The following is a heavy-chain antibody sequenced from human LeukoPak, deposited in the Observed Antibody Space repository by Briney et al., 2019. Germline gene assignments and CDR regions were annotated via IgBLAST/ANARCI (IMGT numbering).Heavy chain of an antibody. CDR2: IKKDGSEK. CDR3: AGDWDSGYCSSTSCNGY. CDR1: GFTFSSYW. V-gene: IGHV3-7*01. D-gene: IGHD2-2*01. Sequence: GGSLRLTCAASGFTFSSYWMSWVRQAPGKGLEWVANIKKDGSEKYYVDSVKGRFTISRDNAKNSLYLQMDSLRAEDTAVYYCAGDWDSGYCSSTSCNGYWGQGILVTVSS. J-gene: IGHJ4*02.